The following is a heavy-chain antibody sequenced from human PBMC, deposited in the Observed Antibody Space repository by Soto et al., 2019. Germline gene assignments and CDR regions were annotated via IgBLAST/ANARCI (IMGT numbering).Heavy chain of an antibody. D-gene: IGHD5-18*01. Sequence: GGSLRLSCAASGFTFSSHWMHWLRQAPGKGLVWVSRINNDGTTATYADSVKDRFTISRDNAKNTMYLQMNSLRAEDTAVYYCARVALSYNYGWRYGYWGQGTLVTVSS. J-gene: IGHJ4*02. V-gene: IGHV3-74*01. CDR2: INNDGTTA. CDR3: ARVALSYNYGWRYGY. CDR1: GFTFSSHW.